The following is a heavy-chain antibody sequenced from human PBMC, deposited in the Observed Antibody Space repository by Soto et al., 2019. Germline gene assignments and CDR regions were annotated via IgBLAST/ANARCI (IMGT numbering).Heavy chain of an antibody. CDR1: GFTFSNYG. V-gene: IGHV3-30*18. CDR3: AKGAYSSSWYGEDC. D-gene: IGHD6-13*01. CDR2: ISYDGSKN. J-gene: IGHJ4*02. Sequence: QVQLVESGGGVVQPGRSLRLSCAASGFTFSNYGMHWVRQAPGKGLEWVAVISYDGSKNYYADSVKGRFTISRDNSKNTLDLQMNSLRAEDTAVYYCAKGAYSSSWYGEDCWGQGTLVTVSS.